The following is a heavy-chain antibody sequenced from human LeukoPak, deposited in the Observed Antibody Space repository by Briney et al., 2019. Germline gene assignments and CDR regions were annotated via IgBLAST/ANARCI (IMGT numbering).Heavy chain of an antibody. D-gene: IGHD1-7*01. Sequence: GASVKVSCKASGYTFTGYYMHWVRQAPGQGLEWMGWINPNSGGTNYAQKFQGRVTMTRDTSISTAYMELSRLRSDDTAVYYCARDPYQLLYNWNYPCAFDIWGQGTLVTVSS. CDR2: INPNSGGT. V-gene: IGHV1-2*02. J-gene: IGHJ1*01. CDR3: ARDPYQLLYNWNYPCAFDI. CDR1: GYTFTGYY.